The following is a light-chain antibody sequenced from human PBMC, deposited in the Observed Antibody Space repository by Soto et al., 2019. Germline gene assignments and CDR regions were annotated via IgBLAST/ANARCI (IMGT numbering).Light chain of an antibody. J-gene: IGLJ2*01. CDR1: SSNIGSNT. V-gene: IGLV1-44*01. CDR3: AAWDDSLNGPV. CDR2: ISN. Sequence: QSVLTQPPSASGTPGQRVTISCSGGSSNIGSNTVSWYQQLPGAAPKLLTYISNERPSGVPDRFSGSKSGTSASLAISGLQSEDEAEYYCAAWDDSLNGPVFGGGTKLTVL.